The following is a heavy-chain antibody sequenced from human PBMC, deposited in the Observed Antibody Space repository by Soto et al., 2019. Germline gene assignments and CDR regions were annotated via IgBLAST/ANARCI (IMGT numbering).Heavy chain of an antibody. Sequence: PGGSLRLSCAASEFSFSSNWMHWVRQAPGKGLVWVSRINGDGSTTSYADSVKGRFTVSRDNAKNTLYLQMDSLGAEDTAVYYCAKKSLGSITLPALYYFDYWGQGTLFTVSS. CDR2: INGDGSTT. V-gene: IGHV3-74*01. CDR3: AKKSLGSITLPALYYFDY. D-gene: IGHD7-27*01. CDR1: EFSFSSNW. J-gene: IGHJ4*02.